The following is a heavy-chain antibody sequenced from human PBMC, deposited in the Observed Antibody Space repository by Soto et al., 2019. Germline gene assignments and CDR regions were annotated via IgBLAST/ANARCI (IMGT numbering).Heavy chain of an antibody. Sequence: QVQLVQSGAEVRKPGASVKVSCEASGYTFTSYDIYCVRQATGQGLEWMDCLNTNTGNSGYAQKFQGRITVTSDTYITTVHMELSSLRSEDTAVYYCARRAETNGWNGFGADKYYFDFWGQGNLVTVSS. CDR3: ARRAETNGWNGFGADKYYFDF. D-gene: IGHD1-1*01. V-gene: IGHV1-8*01. CDR1: GYTFTSYD. J-gene: IGHJ4*02. CDR2: LNTNTGNS.